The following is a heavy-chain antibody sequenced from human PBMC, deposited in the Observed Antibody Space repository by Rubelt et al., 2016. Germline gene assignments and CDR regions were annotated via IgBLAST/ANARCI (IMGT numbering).Heavy chain of an antibody. V-gene: IGHV4-59*11. CDR2: IYYIGST. D-gene: IGHD2-15*01. J-gene: IGHJ4*02. CDR3: AEYVRATGSYYFGC. Sequence: QVQLQESGPGLVKPSETLSLTSSVSGGSISSRYWSWIRQPPGKGLEWIGYIYYIGSTNYNPPLMSRFTISLDTSKNQFSLTLRPVTAADTAGYYCAEYVRATGSYYFGCWGQRALVTVSS. CDR1: GGSISSRY.